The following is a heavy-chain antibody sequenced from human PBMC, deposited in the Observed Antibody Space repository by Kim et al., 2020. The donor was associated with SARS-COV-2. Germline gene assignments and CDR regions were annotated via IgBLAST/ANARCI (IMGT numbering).Heavy chain of an antibody. V-gene: IGHV3-53*01. J-gene: IGHJ6*02. CDR1: GLTVSTTY. CDR3: ARDLMDPVYYYYNGMDV. Sequence: GGSLRLSCAVSGLTVSTTYMSWVRQAPGKGLEWVSVLYSGGDTYYGDSVKGRFTISRDDSKNNLYLQMNSLRAEDTAVYYCARDLMDPVYYYYNGMDVWGQGTTVTVSS. CDR2: LYSGGDT. D-gene: IGHD2-2*03.